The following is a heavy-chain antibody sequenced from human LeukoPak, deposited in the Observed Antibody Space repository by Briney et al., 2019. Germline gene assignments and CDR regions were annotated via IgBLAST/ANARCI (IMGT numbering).Heavy chain of an antibody. Sequence: GGSLRLSCAASGFTFSSYIMNWVRQAPGKGLEWVSSISSSSSYIYYADSVKGRFTISRDNAKNSLYLQMNSLRAEDTAVYYCARLRAFDAFDIWGQGTMVTVSS. J-gene: IGHJ3*02. V-gene: IGHV3-21*01. CDR1: GFTFSSYI. CDR2: ISSSSSYI. CDR3: ARLRAFDAFDI.